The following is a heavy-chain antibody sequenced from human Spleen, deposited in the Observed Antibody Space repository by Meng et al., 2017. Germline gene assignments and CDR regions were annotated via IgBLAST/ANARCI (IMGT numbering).Heavy chain of an antibody. V-gene: IGHV4-4*02. CDR3: ARVRYTRWDYYFDS. Sequence: QGQLREPGPGLVSPAGPLSLTCAVSGGSISSSKWWSWVRQTPGKGLEWIGEIYDSGNTNYNPSLKSRVTISVDKSKNQFSLKLSSVTAADTAVYYCARVRYTRWDYYFDSWGQGTLVTVSS. CDR1: GGSISSSKW. D-gene: IGHD1-26*01. CDR2: IYDSGNT. J-gene: IGHJ4*02.